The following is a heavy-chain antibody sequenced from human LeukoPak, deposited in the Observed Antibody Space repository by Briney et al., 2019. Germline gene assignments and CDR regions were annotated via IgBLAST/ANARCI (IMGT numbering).Heavy chain of an antibody. D-gene: IGHD2-2*01. J-gene: IGHJ4*02. CDR1: GFTFGSYG. V-gene: IGHV3-30*18. CDR2: ISYDGSNK. Sequence: GGSLRLSCAASGFTFGSYGMHWVRQAPGKGLEWVAVISYDGSNKYYADSVKGRFTISRDNSKNTLYLQMNSLRAEDTAVYYCAKAGHIVVVPDRGYFDYWGQGTLVTVSS. CDR3: AKAGHIVVVPDRGYFDY.